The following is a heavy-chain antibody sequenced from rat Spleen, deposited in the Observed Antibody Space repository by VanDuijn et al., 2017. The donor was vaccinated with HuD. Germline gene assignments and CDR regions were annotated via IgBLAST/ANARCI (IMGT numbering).Heavy chain of an antibody. CDR3: TRDTKYGPHVDY. Sequence: EVQLVESGGGLVQPGRSLKLSCAASGFTFSNYYMAWVRQAPTKGLEWVASITNSGGSTYYRDSVKGRFTISRDNAKSTLYLQMDSLRSEDTATYYCTRDTKYGPHVDYWGQGVMVTVSS. J-gene: IGHJ2*01. CDR2: ITNSGGST. CDR1: GFTFSNYY. V-gene: IGHV5S23*01. D-gene: IGHD1-7*01.